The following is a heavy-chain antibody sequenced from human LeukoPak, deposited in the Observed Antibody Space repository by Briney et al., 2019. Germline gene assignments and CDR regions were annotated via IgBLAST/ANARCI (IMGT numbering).Heavy chain of an antibody. Sequence: GGSLRLSCEASGVTFSSYVMSWVRQAPGKGPEWVSGISGSGGGTYYADSVKGRFAISRDNSKNTLYLQMNSLRAEDTAVYYCANLPIAVAGTMVYWGQGTLVTVSS. D-gene: IGHD6-19*01. CDR2: ISGSGGGT. CDR3: ANLPIAVAGTMVY. J-gene: IGHJ4*02. V-gene: IGHV3-23*01. CDR1: GVTFSSYV.